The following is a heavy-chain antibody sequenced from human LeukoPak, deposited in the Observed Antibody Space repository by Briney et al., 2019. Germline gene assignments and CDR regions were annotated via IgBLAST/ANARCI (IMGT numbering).Heavy chain of an antibody. CDR2: INHSGST. D-gene: IGHD3-3*01. Sequence: PSETLSLTCTVSGGSISGYYWSWIRQPPGKGLEWIGEINHSGSTNYSPSLKSRVTISVDTSKNQFSLKLSSVTAADTAVYYCARGLGYDFWSGYYAQDYWGQGTLVTVSS. CDR3: ARGLGYDFWSGYYAQDY. J-gene: IGHJ4*02. CDR1: GGSISGYY. V-gene: IGHV4-34*01.